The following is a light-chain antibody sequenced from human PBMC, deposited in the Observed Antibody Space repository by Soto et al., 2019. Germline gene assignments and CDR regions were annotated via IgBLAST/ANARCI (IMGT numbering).Light chain of an antibody. CDR2: SNN. J-gene: IGLJ2*01. CDR1: NSNIGSNS. V-gene: IGLV1-44*01. Sequence: QSVLTQPPSASGTPGQRVTISCSGSNSNIGSNSVNWYQQIPGTAPKLVIYSNNQRPSGVPDRFSGSKSGTSASLAISGLQSEDEDDYFCAAWDDSLNGVVFGGGTKVTVL. CDR3: AAWDDSLNGVV.